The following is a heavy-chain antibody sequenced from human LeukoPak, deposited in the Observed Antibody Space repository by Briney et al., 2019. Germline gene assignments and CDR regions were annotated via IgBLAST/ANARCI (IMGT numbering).Heavy chain of an antibody. V-gene: IGHV4-34*01. Sequence: KPSETLSLTCAVYGGSFSGYYWSWIRQPPGKGLEWIGEINHSGSTNYNPSLKSRVTISVDTSKNQFPLKLSSVTAADTAVYYCARQGHRIAVAGTRGLPFDYWGQGTLVTVSS. CDR1: GGSFSGYY. D-gene: IGHD6-19*01. J-gene: IGHJ4*02. CDR2: INHSGST. CDR3: ARQGHRIAVAGTRGLPFDY.